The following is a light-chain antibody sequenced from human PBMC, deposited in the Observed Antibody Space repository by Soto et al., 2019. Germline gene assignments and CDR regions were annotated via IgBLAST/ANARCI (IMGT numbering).Light chain of an antibody. V-gene: IGKV1-5*01. J-gene: IGKJ1*01. CDR1: QKVSPW. Sequence: DIRMTQSPSTLSASVGDSVTITCRASQKVSPWLAWYQQKAGQAPKLLIYDVSALKRGVPPRFSGSGSGTEFTLTISSLQPEDVATYYCQKYNSAPWTFGQGTKVDIK. CDR3: QKYNSAPWT. CDR2: DVS.